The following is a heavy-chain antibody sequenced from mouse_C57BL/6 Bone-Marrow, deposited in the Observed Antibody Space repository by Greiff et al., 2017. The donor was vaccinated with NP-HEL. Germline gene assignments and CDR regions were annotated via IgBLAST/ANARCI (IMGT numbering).Heavy chain of an antibody. CDR1: GYTFTSYW. CDR3: ARPRYYGSSPAWFAY. CDR2: IDPSDSYT. Sequence: QVQLQQSGAELVMPGASVKLSCKASGYTFTSYWMHWVKQRPGQGLEWIGEIDPSDSYTNYNQKFKGKSTLTVDKSSSTAYMQLSSLTSEDSAVYYGARPRYYGSSPAWFAYWGQGTLVTVSA. J-gene: IGHJ3*01. V-gene: IGHV1-69*01. D-gene: IGHD1-1*01.